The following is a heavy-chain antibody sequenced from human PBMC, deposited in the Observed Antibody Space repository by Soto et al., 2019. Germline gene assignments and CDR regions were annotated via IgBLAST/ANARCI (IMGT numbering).Heavy chain of an antibody. Sequence: GRSMRLSCSPYGFVLSVLAMGWVRQAAGKGLEWESTSRRDGARVDAGSVKGRFSVSRDNSKSMLYLQMNSLRVDDAATYYCAKLQRRDIQQWLQALNVWGQGTRVTVSS. CDR2: SRRDGARV. CDR3: AKLQRRDIQQWLQALNV. V-gene: IGHV3-23*01. CDR1: GFVLSVLA. D-gene: IGHD5-18*01. J-gene: IGHJ3*01.